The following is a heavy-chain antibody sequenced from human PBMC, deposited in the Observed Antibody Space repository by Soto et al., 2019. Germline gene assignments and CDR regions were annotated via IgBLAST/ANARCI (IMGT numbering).Heavy chain of an antibody. CDR1: GFTFSSYS. V-gene: IGHV3-48*01. D-gene: IGHD4-17*01. J-gene: IGHJ4*02. Sequence: VQLVESGGGLVQPGGSLRLSCAASGFTFSSYSMNWVRQAPGKGLEWVSYISSSSTTIYYADSVKGRFTISRDNAKNSLYLQMNSLRAEDTAVYYCARFPHGDYFDYWGQGTLVTVSS. CDR3: ARFPHGDYFDY. CDR2: ISSSSTTI.